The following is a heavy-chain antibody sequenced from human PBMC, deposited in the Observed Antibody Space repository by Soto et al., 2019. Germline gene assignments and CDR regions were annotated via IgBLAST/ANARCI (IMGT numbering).Heavy chain of an antibody. Sequence: QVQLVESGGGVVQPGRSLRLSCAASGFTFSSNGMHWVRQAPGKGLEWVAGISYDGGNQYYADSVKGRFTISRDNSKNTFYLQMNSLRTEDTAVYYCAKDLRVYSYGLDYWGQGPLVTVSS. CDR2: ISYDGGNQ. CDR1: GFTFSSNG. V-gene: IGHV3-30*18. CDR3: AKDLRVYSYGLDY. J-gene: IGHJ4*02. D-gene: IGHD5-18*01.